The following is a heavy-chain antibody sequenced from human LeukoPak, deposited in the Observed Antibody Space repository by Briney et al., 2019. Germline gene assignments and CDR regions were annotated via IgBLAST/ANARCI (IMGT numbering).Heavy chain of an antibody. V-gene: IGHV4-59*08. CDR2: VYYSGST. Sequence: SETLSLTCTVSGGSVSSYFWSWVRQPPGMRLEGIRYVYYSGSTNSHPSLQIRVTISVDTSKTQYSLRLSSVTAADTAVYYCARHLGPGWHAMDVWGQGTTVTVSS. D-gene: IGHD2-15*01. CDR1: GGSVSSYF. J-gene: IGHJ6*02. CDR3: ARHLGPGWHAMDV.